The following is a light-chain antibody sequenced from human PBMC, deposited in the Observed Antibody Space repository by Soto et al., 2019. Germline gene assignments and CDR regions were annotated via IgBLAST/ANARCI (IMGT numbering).Light chain of an antibody. Sequence: EIVLTQSPATLSLSPGGRATLSCRASQSISSTYLAWYQQKPGQAPRLLIYGASNRATGIPDRFSGSGSGTDFTLTISRLEPEDFAVYYCQHYGSFLFTFGPGTEVEFK. CDR1: QSISSTY. CDR2: GAS. CDR3: QHYGSFLFT. J-gene: IGKJ3*01. V-gene: IGKV3-20*01.